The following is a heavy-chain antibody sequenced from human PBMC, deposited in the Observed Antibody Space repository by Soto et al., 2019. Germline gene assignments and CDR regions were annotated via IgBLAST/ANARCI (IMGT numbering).Heavy chain of an antibody. Sequence: GASQKSSEKGRGGKVGSYRWGRERQKTGKGLEWMGIIYPGDSDTRYSPSFQGQVTISADKSISTAYLQWSSLKASDTAMYYCAIPDHYYDSRGEFYWGQGTLVTVS. CDR3: AIPDHYYDSRGEFY. J-gene: IGHJ4*02. V-gene: IGHV5-51*01. CDR1: GGKVGSYR. D-gene: IGHD3-22*01. CDR2: IYPGDSDT.